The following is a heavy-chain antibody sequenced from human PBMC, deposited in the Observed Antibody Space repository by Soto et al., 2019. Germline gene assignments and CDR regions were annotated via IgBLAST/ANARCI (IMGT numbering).Heavy chain of an antibody. CDR2: INAGNGNT. V-gene: IGHV1-3*01. CDR3: ATPIVAFY. Sequence: VASVKVSCKASGYTFTSYAIHWLRQAPGQRLEWMGWINAGNGNTKYSQKFQGRVIITRDTSAGTAYMELRSLRSEDTAVYYCATPIVAFYWGQGTLVTVSS. J-gene: IGHJ4*02. D-gene: IGHD5-12*01. CDR1: GYTFTSYA.